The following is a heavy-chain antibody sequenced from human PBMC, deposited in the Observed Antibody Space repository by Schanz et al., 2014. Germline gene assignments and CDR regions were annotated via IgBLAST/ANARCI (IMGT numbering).Heavy chain of an antibody. CDR1: GFTFRDYY. J-gene: IGHJ4*01. V-gene: IGHV3-11*05. CDR3: AREQIMAAAGLVDY. D-gene: IGHD6-13*01. Sequence: QVQLVESGGGLVKPGGSLRLSCAASGFTFRDYYMSWIRQAPGKGLEWVSDISSGSSYANYADSVKGRFTISRDNAKNSLYLQMNSLRAEDTAVYYCAREQIMAAAGLVDYWGHGTLVTVYS. CDR2: ISSGSSYA.